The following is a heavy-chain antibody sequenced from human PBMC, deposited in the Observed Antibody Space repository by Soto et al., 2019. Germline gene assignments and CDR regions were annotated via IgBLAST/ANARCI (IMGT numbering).Heavy chain of an antibody. J-gene: IGHJ5*02. CDR2: ISYDGSNK. V-gene: IGHV3-30-3*01. CDR1: GXTFSSYA. D-gene: IGHD3-3*01. Sequence: GSLRLCCAAPGXTFSSYAMHWVRQAPGKGLEWVAVISYDGSNKYYADSVKGRFTISRDNSKNKLYLQMNSMRAEDTAVYYCARTMEWLLSDNWFDPWGQGTLVTVSS. CDR3: ARTMEWLLSDNWFDP.